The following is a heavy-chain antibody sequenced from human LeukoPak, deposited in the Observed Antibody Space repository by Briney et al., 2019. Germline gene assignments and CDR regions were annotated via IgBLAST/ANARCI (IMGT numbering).Heavy chain of an antibody. CDR1: GFTFSSYS. CDR2: ISSSSDYI. Sequence: GGSLRLSCAASGFTFSSYSMNWVRQAPGKGLEWVSSISSSSDYIYYADSVKGRFTISRDDARDSLYLQMNSLRAEDTAVYYCATSGIVVLGATYGSAFDYWGQGTLVTVSS. D-gene: IGHD2-15*01. V-gene: IGHV3-21*01. CDR3: ATSGIVVLGATYGSAFDY. J-gene: IGHJ4*02.